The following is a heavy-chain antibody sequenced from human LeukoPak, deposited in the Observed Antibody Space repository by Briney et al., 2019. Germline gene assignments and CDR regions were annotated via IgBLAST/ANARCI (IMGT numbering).Heavy chain of an antibody. D-gene: IGHD3-10*01. V-gene: IGHV4-34*01. CDR1: GGSFSGYY. J-gene: IGHJ5*02. CDR3: ASSWGYGSGSYYGVHWFDP. Sequence: SETLSLTCAVYGGSFSGYYWSWIRQPPGKGLEWIGEINHSGSTNYNPSLKSRVTISVDTSKNQFSLKLSSVTAADTAVYYCASSWGYGSGSYYGVHWFDPWGQGTLVTVSS. CDR2: INHSGST.